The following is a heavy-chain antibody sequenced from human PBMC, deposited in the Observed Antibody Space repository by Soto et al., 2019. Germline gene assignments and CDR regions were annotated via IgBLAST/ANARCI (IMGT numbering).Heavy chain of an antibody. Sequence: SETLSLTCTVSGGSISGSSYYWGWIRQPPGKGLEWIGSIYYSGSTYYNPSLKSRVTISVDTSKNQFSLKLSSVTAADTAVYYCARTTYYYGMDVWGQGTTVTVSS. CDR1: GGSISGSSYY. CDR3: ARTTYYYGMDV. CDR2: IYYSGST. J-gene: IGHJ6*02. V-gene: IGHV4-39*01.